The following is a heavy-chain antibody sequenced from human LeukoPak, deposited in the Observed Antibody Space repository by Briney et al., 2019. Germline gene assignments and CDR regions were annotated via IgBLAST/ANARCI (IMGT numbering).Heavy chain of an antibody. V-gene: IGHV4-61*02. Sequence: PSQTLSLTCTVSGGSISSGSYYWSWIRQPAGKGLEWIGRIYTSGSTNYNPPLKSRVTISVDTSKNQFSLKLSSVTAADTAVYYCARGAYDFWSGDASGAFDIWGQGTMVTVSS. CDR1: GGSISSGSYY. CDR3: ARGAYDFWSGDASGAFDI. CDR2: IYTSGST. D-gene: IGHD3-3*01. J-gene: IGHJ3*02.